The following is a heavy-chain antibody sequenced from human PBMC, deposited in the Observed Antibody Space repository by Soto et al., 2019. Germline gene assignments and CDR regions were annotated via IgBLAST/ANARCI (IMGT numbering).Heavy chain of an antibody. CDR1: GYSFTDHY. Sequence: ASVKVSCKASGYSFTDHYMHWVRQAPGQGLEWLGWINPNTGVTHFAQKFQGWVTMTRDTSINTAYMELRGLKSDDTAIYYCARVRQLVGYFHYYMDVWGKGTTVTVSS. V-gene: IGHV1-2*04. J-gene: IGHJ6*03. D-gene: IGHD6-6*01. CDR3: ARVRQLVGYFHYYMDV. CDR2: INPNTGVT.